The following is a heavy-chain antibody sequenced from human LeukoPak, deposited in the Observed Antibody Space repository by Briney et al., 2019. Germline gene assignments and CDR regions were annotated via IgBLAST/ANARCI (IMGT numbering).Heavy chain of an antibody. CDR3: ARDYGGNSGLYYYYYYMDV. V-gene: IGHV1-8*01. J-gene: IGHJ6*03. D-gene: IGHD4-23*01. CDR1: GYTFTSYD. Sequence: ASVKVSCKASGYTFTSYDINWVRQATGQGLEWMGWMNPNSGNTGYAQKFQGRVTMTRNTSISTAYMELSSLRSEDTAVYYCARDYGGNSGLYYYYYYMDVWGKGTTVTVSS. CDR2: MNPNSGNT.